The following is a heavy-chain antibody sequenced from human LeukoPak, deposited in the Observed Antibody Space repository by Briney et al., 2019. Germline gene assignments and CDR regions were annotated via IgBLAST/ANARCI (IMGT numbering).Heavy chain of an antibody. V-gene: IGHV3-30*04. D-gene: IGHD3-22*01. CDR3: GRAGFDYYDSSGYSFDS. CDR2: ISYDGSHK. CDR1: GFTFSRYA. Sequence: GGSLSLSCAPCGFTFSRYAVHGVRQAPDRGLEWVGVISYDGSHKHYAHSVNSRFTISREKSKNTLYLQMNSLRAADMVVSYCGRAGFDYYDSSGYSFDSWGERTLVTVSS. J-gene: IGHJ4*02.